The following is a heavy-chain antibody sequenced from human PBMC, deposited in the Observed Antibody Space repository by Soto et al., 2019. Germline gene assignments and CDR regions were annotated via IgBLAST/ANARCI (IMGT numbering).Heavy chain of an antibody. Sequence: EVQLVESGGGLVQPGGSLRLSCAASGFTVSSNYMSWVRQAPGTGLEWVSVIYSGGSTYYADSVKGRFTISRHNSKNTLYLQMNSLRAEDTAVYYCARDRGLGSGAFDIWGQGTMVTVSS. J-gene: IGHJ3*02. CDR3: ARDRGLGSGAFDI. CDR1: GFTVSSNY. V-gene: IGHV3-53*04. CDR2: IYSGGST. D-gene: IGHD1-26*01.